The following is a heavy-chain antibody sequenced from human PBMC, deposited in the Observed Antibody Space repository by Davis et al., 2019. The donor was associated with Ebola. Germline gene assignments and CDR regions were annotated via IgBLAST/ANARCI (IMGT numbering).Heavy chain of an antibody. D-gene: IGHD3-9*01. CDR1: GFTFSSYW. Sequence: PGGSLRLSCAASGFTFSSYWMSWVRQAPGKGLEWVANIKQDGSEKYYVDSVKGRFTISRDNAKNSLYLQMNSLRAEDTAVYYCARDRADFDWLLFNWFDPWGQGTLVTVSS. V-gene: IGHV3-7*01. CDR3: ARDRADFDWLLFNWFDP. J-gene: IGHJ5*02. CDR2: IKQDGSEK.